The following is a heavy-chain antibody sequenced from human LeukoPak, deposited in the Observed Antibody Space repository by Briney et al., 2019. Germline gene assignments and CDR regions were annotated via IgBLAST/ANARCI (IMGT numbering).Heavy chain of an antibody. J-gene: IGHJ2*01. CDR2: IYYSGST. V-gene: IGHV4-59*01. CDR1: GGSISSYY. CDR3: ARWSGTTGIYWYFDR. Sequence: SETLSLTCTVSGGSISSYYWSWIRQPPGKGLEWIGYIYYSGSTNYNPSLKSRVTISVDTSKNQFSLKLSSVTAADTAVYYCARWSGTTGIYWYFDRWGRGTLVTVSS. D-gene: IGHD1-1*01.